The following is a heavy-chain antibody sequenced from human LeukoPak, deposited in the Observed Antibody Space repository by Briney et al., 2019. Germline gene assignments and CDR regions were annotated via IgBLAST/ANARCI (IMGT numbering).Heavy chain of an antibody. J-gene: IGHJ4*02. V-gene: IGHV3-15*01. D-gene: IGHD3-3*02. CDR1: GFTFSNAW. CDR2: IKSKTDGGTT. CDR3: TTDSNHLFQN. Sequence: GGSLRLSCAASGFTFSNAWMSWVRQASGKGLEWVGRIKSKTDGGTTDYAAPVKGRFTISRDGSKNTLYLQMNSMKTEDTAVYYCTTDSNHLFQNWGQGTLVTVSS.